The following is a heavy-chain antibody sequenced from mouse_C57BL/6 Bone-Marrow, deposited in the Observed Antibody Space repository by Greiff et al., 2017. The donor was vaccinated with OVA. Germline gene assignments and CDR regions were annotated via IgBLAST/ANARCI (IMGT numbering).Heavy chain of an antibody. J-gene: IGHJ1*03. CDR1: GFTFNTYA. D-gene: IGHD2-4*01. CDR2: IRRKSSNYAT. Sequence: EVQRVESGGGFVQPKGSLKLSCAASGFTFNTYAMHWVRQAPGKGLEWVARIRRKSSNYATYYADSVKDRFTISRDESQSMLYLQMNNLKTEDTAMYYCVRGLRGDYLYLDVWGTGTTVTVSS. V-gene: IGHV10-3*01. CDR3: VRGLRGDYLYLDV.